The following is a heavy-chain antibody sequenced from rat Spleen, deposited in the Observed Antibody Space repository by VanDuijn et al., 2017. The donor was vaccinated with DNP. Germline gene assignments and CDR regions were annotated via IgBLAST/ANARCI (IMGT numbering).Heavy chain of an antibody. Sequence: QVHLRESGPGLVQPSETLSLTCTVSGLSLTSYHVSWVRQPPGQSLVWMGTVWAGGVTNYNSSVQSRLSITRDTSKSLLFLKMTSLQPEDTGTYYCARHRLGYYFDYWGQGVMVTVSS. D-gene: IGHD1-4*01. CDR3: ARHRLGYYFDY. CDR1: GLSLTSYH. J-gene: IGHJ2*01. CDR2: VWAGGVT. V-gene: IGHV2-72*01.